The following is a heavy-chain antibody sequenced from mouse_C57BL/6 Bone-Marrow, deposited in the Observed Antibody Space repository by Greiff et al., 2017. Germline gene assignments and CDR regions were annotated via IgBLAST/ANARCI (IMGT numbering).Heavy chain of an antibody. CDR2: ISSGGSYT. CDR1: GFTFSSYG. CDR3: ARQNYYGSSHLYWYFDV. V-gene: IGHV5-6*01. D-gene: IGHD1-1*01. J-gene: IGHJ1*03. Sequence: EVHLVESGGDLVKPGGSLKLSCAASGFTFSSYGMSWVRQTPDKRLEWVATISSGGSYTYYPDSVKGRFTISRDNAKNTLYLQMSSLKSEDTAMYYCARQNYYGSSHLYWYFDVWGTGTTVTVSS.